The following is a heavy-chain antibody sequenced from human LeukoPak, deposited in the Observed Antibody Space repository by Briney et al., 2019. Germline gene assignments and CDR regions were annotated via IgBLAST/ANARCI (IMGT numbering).Heavy chain of an antibody. CDR3: TRFSRGVNYYPYFDH. V-gene: IGHV2-5*01. J-gene: IGHJ4*02. CDR2: LYWKDDK. D-gene: IGHD4/OR15-4a*01. Sequence: ESGPTLVNPTQPLSLTRTLSGLSVSTRRAGVGWIRQPPRKLLQWHAFLYWKDDKHYSPPLKNRLTITHDPSKNQLVLTMTNMDPVDTATYYCTRFSRGVNYYPYFDHGQQGTRVSVSS. CDR1: GLSVSTRRAG.